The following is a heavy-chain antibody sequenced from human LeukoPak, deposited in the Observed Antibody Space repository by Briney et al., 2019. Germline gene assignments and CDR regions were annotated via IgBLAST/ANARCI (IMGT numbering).Heavy chain of an antibody. CDR3: ARDGDTATSEDYYYYGMDV. Sequence: AASVTVSCKASGGTFSSYAISWVRQAPGQGLEWMGGIIPIFGTANYAQKFQGRVTITADESTSTAYMELSSLRSEDTAVYYCARDGDTATSEDYYYYGMDVWGQGTTVTVSS. J-gene: IGHJ6*02. CDR1: GGTFSSYA. V-gene: IGHV1-69*01. D-gene: IGHD5-18*01. CDR2: IIPIFGTA.